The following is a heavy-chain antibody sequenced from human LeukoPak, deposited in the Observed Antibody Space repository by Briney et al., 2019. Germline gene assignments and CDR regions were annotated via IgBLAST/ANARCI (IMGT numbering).Heavy chain of an antibody. V-gene: IGHV4-30-4*08. D-gene: IGHD3-22*01. CDR1: GGSINSDAYY. J-gene: IGHJ4*02. CDR3: ARGWGTYYYDSRGYHTYYFDY. Sequence: PSETLSLTCTASGGSINSDAYYWSWIRQHPGEGLEWIGYIYYSGSTYYNPSLKSRVTISVDRSRNQFSLKLSSVTAADTAVYYCARGWGTYYYDSRGYHTYYFDYWGQGTLVTVSS. CDR2: IYYSGST.